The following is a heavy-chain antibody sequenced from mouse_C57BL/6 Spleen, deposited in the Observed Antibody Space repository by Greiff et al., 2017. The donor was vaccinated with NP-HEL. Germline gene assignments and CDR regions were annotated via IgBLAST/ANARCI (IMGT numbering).Heavy chain of an antibody. Sequence: QVQLKQSGAELVRPGSSVKLSCKASGYTFTSYWMDWVKQRPGQGLEWIGNIYPSDSETHYNQKFKDKATLTVDKSSSTAYMQLSSLTSEDSAVYYCARKGDYYAMDYWGQGTSVTVSS. CDR1: GYTFTSYW. V-gene: IGHV1-61*01. CDR2: IYPSDSET. CDR3: ARKGDYYAMDY. J-gene: IGHJ4*01.